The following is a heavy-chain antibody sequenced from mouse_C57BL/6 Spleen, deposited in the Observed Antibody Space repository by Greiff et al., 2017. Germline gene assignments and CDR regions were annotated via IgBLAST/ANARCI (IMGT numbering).Heavy chain of an antibody. Sequence: EVQLQESGPGLVKPSQSLSLTCSVTGYSITSGYYWNWIRQFPGNKLEWMGYISYDGSNNYNPSLKNRISITRDTSKNQFFLKLNSVTTEDTATYYCARGAYYYGSSYGSFDYWGQGTTLTVSS. CDR2: ISYDGSN. V-gene: IGHV3-6*01. CDR3: ARGAYYYGSSYGSFDY. CDR1: GYSITSGYY. J-gene: IGHJ2*01. D-gene: IGHD1-1*01.